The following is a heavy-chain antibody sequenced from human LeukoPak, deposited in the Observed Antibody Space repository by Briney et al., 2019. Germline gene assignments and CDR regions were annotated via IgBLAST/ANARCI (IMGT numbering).Heavy chain of an antibody. V-gene: IGHV1-2*02. J-gene: IGHJ5*02. CDR2: TSANSGAT. CDR3: ARDTGNYYGSGSYYNP. D-gene: IGHD3-10*01. CDR1: GYTFTGYY. Sequence: ASVKVSCKASGYTFTGYYIHWVRRAPGQGREWMGWTSANSGATKYSQKFQGRVTMTRDTSISTAYMELSRLTSDDTAMYYCARDTGNYYGSGSYYNPWGQGTLVSVSS.